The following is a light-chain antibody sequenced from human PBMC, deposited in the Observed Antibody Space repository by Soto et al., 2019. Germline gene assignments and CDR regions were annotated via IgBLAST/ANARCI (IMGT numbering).Light chain of an antibody. CDR1: SSDVGGYIY. CDR2: DVS. V-gene: IGLV2-11*01. CDR3: CSYAGNKTVV. Sequence: HSALTQPRSVSGSPGQSVTISCTGTSSDVGGYIYVSWYQQYPAKAPKVMIYDVSRRPSGVPDRFSGSKSGNTASLTISGLQAEDEAVYYCCSYAGNKTVVFGGGTKLTVL. J-gene: IGLJ3*02.